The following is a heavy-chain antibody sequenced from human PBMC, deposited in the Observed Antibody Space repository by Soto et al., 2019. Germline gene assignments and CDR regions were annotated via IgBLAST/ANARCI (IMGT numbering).Heavy chain of an antibody. CDR2: IYYSGST. CDR1: NGCISRCY. J-gene: IGHJ4*02. V-gene: IGHV4-59*08. D-gene: IGHD4-4*01. CDR3: ARGQYYFDY. Sequence: SQTLSVTCRVGNGCISRCYRSWIRQPPGKGLEWIGYIYYSGSTNYNPSLKSRVTISVDTSKNQFSLKLSSVTAADTAVYYCARGQYYFDYWGQGTLVTVSS.